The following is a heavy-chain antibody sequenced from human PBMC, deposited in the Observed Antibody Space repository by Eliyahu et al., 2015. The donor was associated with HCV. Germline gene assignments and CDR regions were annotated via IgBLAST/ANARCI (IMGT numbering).Heavy chain of an antibody. D-gene: IGHD3-22*01. J-gene: IGHJ4*02. V-gene: IGHV3-23*01. CDR3: ATLGNYYDSSGYWGSGY. Sequence: EVQLLESGGGLVQPGGSLRLSCAASGFPFSSYAMSWVRQAPGKGLEWVSAIXGSGGSTYYADSVKGRFTISRDNSKNTLYLQMNSLRAEDTAVYYCATLGNYYDSSGYWGSGYWGQGTLVTVSS. CDR2: IXGSGGST. CDR1: GFPFSSYA.